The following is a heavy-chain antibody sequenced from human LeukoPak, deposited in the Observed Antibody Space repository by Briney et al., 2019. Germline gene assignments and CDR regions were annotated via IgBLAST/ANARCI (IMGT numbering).Heavy chain of an antibody. V-gene: IGHV3-11*01. CDR1: GGSISSGGYS. CDR2: ISSSGSTI. D-gene: IGHD4-23*01. CDR3: ARATVVSPNY. Sequence: LSLTCAVSGGSISSGGYSWSWIRQPPGKGLEWVSYISSSGSTIYYADSVKARFTISRDNAKNSLYLQMNSLRAEDTAVYYCARATVVSPNYWGQGTLVTVSS. J-gene: IGHJ4*02.